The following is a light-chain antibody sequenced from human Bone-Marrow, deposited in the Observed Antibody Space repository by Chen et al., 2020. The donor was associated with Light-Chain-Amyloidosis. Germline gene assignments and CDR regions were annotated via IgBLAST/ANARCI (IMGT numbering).Light chain of an antibody. CDR1: QSVSYSD. CDR3: QQYAASPYT. Sequence: DIVLTQSPGTLSLSPGERATLSCRASQSVSYSDLAWYQQKPGQAPRLLIYGVSSRATGIPDRFSASGSGSGTDFTLTISRLEPEDFAVYYCQQYAASPYTFGQGTKLEIK. V-gene: IGKV3-20*01. CDR2: GVS. J-gene: IGKJ2*01.